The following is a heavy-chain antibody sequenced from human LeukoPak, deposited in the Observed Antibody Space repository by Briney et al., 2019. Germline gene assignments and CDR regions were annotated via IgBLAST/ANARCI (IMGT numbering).Heavy chain of an antibody. J-gene: IGHJ4*02. CDR1: GGSISSSSYY. CDR3: ARRDYGSGSYYPFDY. Sequence: SETLSLICTVSGGSISSSSYYWGWIRQPPGKGLEWIGSIYYSGSTYYNPSLKSRVTISVDTSKNQFSLRLSSVTAADTAVYYCARRDYGSGSYYPFDYWGQGTLVTVSS. CDR2: IYYSGST. V-gene: IGHV4-39*01. D-gene: IGHD3-10*01.